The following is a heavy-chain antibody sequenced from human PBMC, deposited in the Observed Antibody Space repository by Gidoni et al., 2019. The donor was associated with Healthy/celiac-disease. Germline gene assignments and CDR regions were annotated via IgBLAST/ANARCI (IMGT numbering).Heavy chain of an antibody. CDR1: GFTFSSYA. Sequence: EVQLLESGGGLIQPGGSLRLSCAPSGFTFSSYAMSWVRQAPGKGLEWVSAITGSGVSTYYADSVKGRFTISRDNSKNTLYLQMNSLRAEDTAVYYCAKVVRWAAANDYWGQGTLVTVSS. CDR3: AKVVRWAAANDY. D-gene: IGHD6-13*01. J-gene: IGHJ4*02. CDR2: ITGSGVST. V-gene: IGHV3-23*01.